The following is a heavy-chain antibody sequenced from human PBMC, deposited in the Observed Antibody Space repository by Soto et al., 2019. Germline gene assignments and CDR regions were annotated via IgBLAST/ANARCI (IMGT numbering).Heavy chain of an antibody. CDR2: IYYSGST. V-gene: IGHV4-39*01. J-gene: IGHJ5*02. D-gene: IGHD3-3*01. Sequence: SETLSLTCTVSGGSISSSSYYWGWIRQPPGKGLEWIGSIYYSGSTYYNPSLKSRVTISVDTSKNQFSLKLSSVTAADTAVYYCARHLPSVNSDFRKNWFDPWGQGTLVTVSS. CDR1: GGSISSSSYY. CDR3: ARHLPSVNSDFRKNWFDP.